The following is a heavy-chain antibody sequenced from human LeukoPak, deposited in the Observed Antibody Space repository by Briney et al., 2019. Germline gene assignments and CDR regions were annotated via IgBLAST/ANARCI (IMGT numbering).Heavy chain of an antibody. Sequence: PGGSLRLSCAASGFTFSSHGMSWVRQAPGKGLEWVSTISGSGDNTYYADSVKGRFTISRDNSKNTLYLQMNSLKTEDTAVYYCTTDPGRRITTVPYWGQGTLVTVSS. CDR3: TTDPGRRITTVPY. D-gene: IGHD4-17*01. CDR2: ISGSGDNT. J-gene: IGHJ4*02. CDR1: GFTFSSHG. V-gene: IGHV3-23*01.